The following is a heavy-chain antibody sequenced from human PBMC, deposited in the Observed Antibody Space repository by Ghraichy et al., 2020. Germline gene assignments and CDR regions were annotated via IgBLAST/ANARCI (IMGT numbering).Heavy chain of an antibody. CDR3: AIKDYYDSSGYPEYFQH. J-gene: IGHJ1*01. CDR1: GGSISSSSYY. V-gene: IGHV4-39*01. D-gene: IGHD3-22*01. CDR2: IYYSGST. Sequence: SQTLSLTCTVSGGSISSSSYYWVWLRQPPGQGLEWIGSIYYSGSTYYNPSLKSRVTISVDTSKNQFSLKLSPVTAADTAVYYWAIKDYYDSSGYPEYFQHWGQGTLVTVSS.